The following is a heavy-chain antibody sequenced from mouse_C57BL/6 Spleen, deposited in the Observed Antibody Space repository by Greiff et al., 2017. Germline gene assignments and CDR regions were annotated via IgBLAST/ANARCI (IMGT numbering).Heavy chain of an antibody. J-gene: IGHJ2*01. Sequence: EVMLVESGGDLVKPGGSLKLSCAASGFPFSSYGLSWVRQTPDTRLEWVATISSGGSYTYYPDSVTGRFTISRETAKNTLYLQMSILKSEDTAMSYCARKRPYYFDYWGQGTTLTVSS. D-gene: IGHD1-2*01. V-gene: IGHV5-6*01. CDR2: ISSGGSYT. CDR1: GFPFSSYG. CDR3: ARKRPYYFDY.